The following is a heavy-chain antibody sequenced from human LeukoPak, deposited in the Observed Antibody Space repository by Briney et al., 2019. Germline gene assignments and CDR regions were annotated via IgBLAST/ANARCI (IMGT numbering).Heavy chain of an antibody. Sequence: GGSLRLSCAASGCTFSSYEMNWVRQAPGKGLEWVSYISSIGSTRYYADSVKGRFTISRDNAKNSLYLQMNSLRAEDTAVYYCARDRLYLMVYAIEGDGMDVWGQGTTVTVSS. CDR2: ISSIGSTR. D-gene: IGHD2-8*01. CDR3: ARDRLYLMVYAIEGDGMDV. J-gene: IGHJ6*02. CDR1: GCTFSSYE. V-gene: IGHV3-48*03.